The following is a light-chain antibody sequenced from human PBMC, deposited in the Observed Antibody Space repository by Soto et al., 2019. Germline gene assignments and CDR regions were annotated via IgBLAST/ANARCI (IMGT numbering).Light chain of an antibody. Sequence: QSALTQPPSASGSPGQSVAISCTGTSSDVGGYNYVSWYQLHPGKAPKLMMYEVNMRPSGVPDRFSGSKSGNTASLTVAGLRAEDEADYYCSSYAGSNNYVFGTGTKVTVL. CDR1: SSDVGGYNY. V-gene: IGLV2-8*01. CDR3: SSYAGSNNYV. J-gene: IGLJ1*01. CDR2: EVN.